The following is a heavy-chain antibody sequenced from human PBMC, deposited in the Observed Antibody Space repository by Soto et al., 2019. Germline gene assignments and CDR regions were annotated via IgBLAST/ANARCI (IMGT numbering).Heavy chain of an antibody. CDR2: IVVGSAHT. D-gene: IGHD3-22*01. J-gene: IGHJ4*01. V-gene: IGHV1-58*01. CDR1: GFTFTSSA. Sequence: VASVKVSCKASGFTFTSSAVQWVRQARGQRLEWIGWIVVGSAHTNYAQKFQERVTIARDMSTSTAYMELSSLSSEDTAVYYCAALPSYYFDGSIYYQPFDLWG. CDR3: AALPSYYFDGSIYYQPFDL.